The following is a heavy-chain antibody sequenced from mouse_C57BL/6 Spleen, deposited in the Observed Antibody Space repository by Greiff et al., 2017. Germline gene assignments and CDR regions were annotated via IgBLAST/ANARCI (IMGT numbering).Heavy chain of an antibody. J-gene: IGHJ2*01. CDR1: GYAFSSSW. CDR2: IYPGDGDT. V-gene: IGHV1-82*01. D-gene: IGHD1-1*01. Sequence: QVQLQQSGPELVKPGASVKLSCKASGYAFSSSWMNWVKQRPGKGLEWIGRIYPGDGDTNYNGKFKGKATLTADKSSSTAYMQLRSLTSEDSAVYVWARLVRTAFDDWGKGTTVTVSS. CDR3: ARLVRTAFDD.